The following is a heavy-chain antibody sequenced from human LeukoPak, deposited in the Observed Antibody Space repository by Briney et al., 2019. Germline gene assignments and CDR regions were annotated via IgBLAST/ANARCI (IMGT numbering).Heavy chain of an antibody. V-gene: IGHV3-23*01. CDR1: GITASSYA. Sequence: GSLRLSFAASGITASSYAVTWVRQAPGKGLEWVSSISGSGGRTLYADSVKGRFTISRDNFKNALYLQMNSLRAEDTAVYYCARGGQGYDLNWFDPWGQGTLVTVSS. CDR3: ARGGQGYDLNWFDP. D-gene: IGHD3-3*01. CDR2: ISGSGGRT. J-gene: IGHJ5*02.